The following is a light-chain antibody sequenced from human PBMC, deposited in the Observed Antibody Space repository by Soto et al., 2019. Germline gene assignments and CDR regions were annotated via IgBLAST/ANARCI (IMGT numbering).Light chain of an antibody. CDR3: QVWDSKEV. V-gene: IGLV3-21*04. J-gene: IGLJ2*01. Sequence: SYELTQPPSVSVAPGKTARITCGGNNIGSKSGHWYQQKPGQAPVLVIYYDSDRPSGIPERFSGSNSGNTATLTISRVEAGDEADYYCQVWDSKEVFGGGTKLTVL. CDR2: YDS. CDR1: NIGSKS.